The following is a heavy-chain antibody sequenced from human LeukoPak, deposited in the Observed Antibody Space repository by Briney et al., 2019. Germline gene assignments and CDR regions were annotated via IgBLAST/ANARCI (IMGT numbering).Heavy chain of an antibody. J-gene: IGHJ4*02. Sequence: PGGSLRLSCAASGFTFSSYWMTWVRQAPGKGLEWVANIKEDGGGKCYVDSVKGRFTISRDNAKNSLYLQMNSLRAEDTAVYYCARDKARDDILTGSLFDYWGQGTLVSVSS. V-gene: IGHV3-7*01. CDR2: IKEDGGGK. CDR3: ARDKARDDILTGSLFDY. D-gene: IGHD3-9*01. CDR1: GFTFSSYW.